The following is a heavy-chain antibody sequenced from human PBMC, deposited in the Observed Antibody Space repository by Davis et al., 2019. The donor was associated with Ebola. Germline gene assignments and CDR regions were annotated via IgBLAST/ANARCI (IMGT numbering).Heavy chain of an antibody. CDR2: IIPILGIA. D-gene: IGHD2-21*02. J-gene: IGHJ6*04. V-gene: IGHV1-69*02. Sequence: SVQVSCKASGGTFSSYTISWVRQAPGQGLEWMGRIIPILGIANYAQKFQARVTMNRDTSISTAYMELSRLRSGDTAVYYCARVRYCGGDCSKNYYYGMDVWGKGTTVTVSS. CDR3: ARVRYCGGDCSKNYYYGMDV. CDR1: GGTFSSYT.